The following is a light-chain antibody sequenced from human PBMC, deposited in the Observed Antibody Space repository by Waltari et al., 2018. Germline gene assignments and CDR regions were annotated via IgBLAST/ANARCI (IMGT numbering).Light chain of an antibody. J-gene: IGKJ1*01. CDR3: QQYYSTPWT. CDR1: QSVLYSSNNKNY. Sequence: DIVLTQSPDSLAVSLGERATINCKSSQSVLYSSNNKNYLAWYQQEPGQPPKLLIYWASTRESGVPDRFSGSGSGTEFTLTISLLQAEELAVYYCQQYYSTPWTFGQGTKVEIK. CDR2: WAS. V-gene: IGKV4-1*01.